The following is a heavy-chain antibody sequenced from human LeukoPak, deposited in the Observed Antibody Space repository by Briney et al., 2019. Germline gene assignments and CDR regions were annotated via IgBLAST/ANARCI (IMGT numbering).Heavy chain of an antibody. J-gene: IGHJ4*02. CDR2: IIPILGIA. V-gene: IGHV1-69*04. CDR3: ATGDSGDYLVLTY. D-gene: IGHD4-17*01. CDR1: GGTFSSYA. Sequence: SVKVSCKASGGTFSSYAISWVRQAPGQGLEWMGRIIPILGIANYAQKFQGRVTITADKSTSTAYMELSSLRSDDTAVYYCATGDSGDYLVLTYWGQGTLVTVSS.